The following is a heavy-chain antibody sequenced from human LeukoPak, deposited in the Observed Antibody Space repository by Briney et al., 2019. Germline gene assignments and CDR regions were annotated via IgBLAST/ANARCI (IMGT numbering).Heavy chain of an antibody. CDR3: ARDVWRLGESHMDV. D-gene: IGHD3-16*01. CDR1: GYSFTNYG. Sequence: GASVKVSCKASGYSFTNYGISWVRQAPGQGLEWMGWISASNGNTNYAQKLQGRVTMTTDTSTSTAYMELRSLRSDDTALYYCARDVWRLGESHMDVWGQGTTVTVSS. V-gene: IGHV1-18*01. J-gene: IGHJ6*02. CDR2: ISASNGNT.